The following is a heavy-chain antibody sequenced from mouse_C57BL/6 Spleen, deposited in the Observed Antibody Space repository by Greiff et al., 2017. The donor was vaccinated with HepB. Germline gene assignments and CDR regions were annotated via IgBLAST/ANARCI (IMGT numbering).Heavy chain of an antibody. Sequence: VQRVESGAELVKPGASVKISCKASGYAFSSYWMNWVKQRPGKGLEWIGQIYPGDGDTNYNGKFKGKATLTADKSSSTAYMQLSSLTSEDSAVYFCARRSVYDYDDYWGQGTTLTVSS. V-gene: IGHV1-80*01. CDR3: ARRSVYDYDDY. CDR1: GYAFSSYW. CDR2: IYPGDGDT. D-gene: IGHD2-4*01. J-gene: IGHJ2*01.